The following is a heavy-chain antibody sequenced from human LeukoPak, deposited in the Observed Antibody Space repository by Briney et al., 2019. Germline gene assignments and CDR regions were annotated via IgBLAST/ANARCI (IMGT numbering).Heavy chain of an antibody. J-gene: IGHJ3*02. D-gene: IGHD3-22*01. Sequence: GGSLRLSCAASGFTFRDFSMHWVRQAPGKGLEWVSLISGDGGATHYADSVKGRFTISRDNSKNSLYLQMNSLRTEDTALYYCAKTRYYYDSSDDAFDIWGQGTMVTVSS. CDR2: ISGDGGAT. CDR1: GFTFRDFS. V-gene: IGHV3-43*02. CDR3: AKTRYYYDSSDDAFDI.